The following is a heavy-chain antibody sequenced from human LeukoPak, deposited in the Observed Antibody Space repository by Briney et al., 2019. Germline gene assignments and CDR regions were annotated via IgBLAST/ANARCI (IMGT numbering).Heavy chain of an antibody. Sequence: GGSLRLSCAASGFTFSSYGMHWVRQAPGKGLEWVAVISYDGSNKYYADSVKGRFTISRDNSKNTLYLQMNSLRAEDTAVYYCARPSLNTGSYFDYWGQGILVSVPS. CDR3: ARPSLNTGSYFDY. V-gene: IGHV3-30*03. CDR2: ISYDGSNK. D-gene: IGHD1-26*01. J-gene: IGHJ4*02. CDR1: GFTFSSYG.